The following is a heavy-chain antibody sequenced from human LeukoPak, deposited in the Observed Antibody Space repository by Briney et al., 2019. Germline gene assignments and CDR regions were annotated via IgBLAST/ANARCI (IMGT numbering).Heavy chain of an antibody. CDR2: IYYSGST. CDR3: ARSIVVVPAAMQGYYYYYMDV. D-gene: IGHD2-2*01. CDR1: GGSISSYY. Sequence: SETLSLTCTLSGGSISSYYWSGIRQPPGKGLEWIGYIYYSGSTNYNPSLKSRVTISVDTSKNQFSLKLSSVTAADTAVYYCARSIVVVPAAMQGYYYYYMDVWGKGTTVTVSS. J-gene: IGHJ6*03. V-gene: IGHV4-59*08.